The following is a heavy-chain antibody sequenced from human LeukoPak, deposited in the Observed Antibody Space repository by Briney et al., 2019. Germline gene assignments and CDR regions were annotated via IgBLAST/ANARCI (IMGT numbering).Heavy chain of an antibody. V-gene: IGHV1-2*04. CDR2: INPNSGGT. Sequence: ASVKVSCKASGYTFTGYYMHWVRQAPGQGLEWMGWINPNSGGTNYAQKFQGWVTMTRDTSISTAYMELSRLRSDDTAVYYCARDPAYCGGDCYPDAFDIWGQGTMVTVSS. CDR1: GYTFTGYY. D-gene: IGHD2-21*01. CDR3: ARDPAYCGGDCYPDAFDI. J-gene: IGHJ3*02.